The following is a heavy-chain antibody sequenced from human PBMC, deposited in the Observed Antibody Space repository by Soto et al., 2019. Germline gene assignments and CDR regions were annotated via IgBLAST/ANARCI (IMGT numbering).Heavy chain of an antibody. J-gene: IGHJ3*01. CDR1: GFTFEAYA. CDR3: VNDGVISVVGMVYDGCDF. CDR2: ISWNSGNI. D-gene: IGHD3-3*01. Sequence: EVQLVESGGGLVQPGRSLRLSCAASGFTFEAYAMHWVRQAPGKGLEWGSGISWNSGNIYNADSVKGRFTISRDNAKNSLSLHMKSLRAEDTVLCWSVNDGVISVVGMVYDGCDFGGHGTMVSGSS. V-gene: IGHV3-9*01.